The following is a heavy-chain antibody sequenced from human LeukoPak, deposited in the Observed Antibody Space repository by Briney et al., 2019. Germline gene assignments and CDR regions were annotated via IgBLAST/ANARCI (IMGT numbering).Heavy chain of an antibody. CDR2: IIPIFGTA. D-gene: IGHD2-15*01. CDR3: ASFRTDEAAFDY. Sequence: SVKVSCKASGGTFSSYAISWVRQAPGQGLEWMGGIIPIFGTANYAQKFQGRVTITADESTSTAYMELSSLRSEDTAVYYCASFRTDEAAFDYWGQGTLVTVSS. J-gene: IGHJ4*02. V-gene: IGHV1-69*13. CDR1: GGTFSSYA.